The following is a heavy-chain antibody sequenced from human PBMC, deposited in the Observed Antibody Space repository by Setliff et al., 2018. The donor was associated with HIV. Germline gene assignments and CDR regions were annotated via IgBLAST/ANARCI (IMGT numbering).Heavy chain of an antibody. D-gene: IGHD3-9*01. CDR1: GDSISNYY. CDR3: ARQTWEYYDTLTGYYRSPKNFDS. Sequence: PSETLSLTCTVSGDSISNYYWSWVRQPPGKGLEWIGYIYTTGSTNYNPSLKSRVTISVDTSKHQFSLKLSSVTAADTAVYYCARQTWEYYDTLTGYYRSPKNFDSWGQGTLVTVSS. V-gene: IGHV4-4*09. CDR2: IYTTGST. J-gene: IGHJ4*02.